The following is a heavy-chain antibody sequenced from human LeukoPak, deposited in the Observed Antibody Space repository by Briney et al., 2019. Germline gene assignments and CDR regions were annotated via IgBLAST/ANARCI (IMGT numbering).Heavy chain of an antibody. Sequence: PSETLSLTCTVPGGSISSYYWSWIRQPPGKGLEWIAYIYYSGSTDYNPSLKSRVTISLDTSKNQFSLKLSSVTAADTAVYYCARRDPIVGTPDAFDIWGQGTMVTVSS. CDR3: ARRDPIVGTPDAFDI. V-gene: IGHV4-59*08. J-gene: IGHJ3*02. CDR1: GGSISSYY. D-gene: IGHD1-26*01. CDR2: IYYSGST.